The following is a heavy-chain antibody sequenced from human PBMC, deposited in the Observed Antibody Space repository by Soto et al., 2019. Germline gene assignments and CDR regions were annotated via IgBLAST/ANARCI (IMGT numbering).Heavy chain of an antibody. Sequence: TSETLSLTCTVSGGSISSYYWSWIRQPPGKGLEWIGYIYYSGSTNYNPSLKSRVTISVDTSKNQFSLKLSSVTAADTAVYYCARGYYDSSGYQPPGYWGQGTLVTVSS. J-gene: IGHJ4*02. V-gene: IGHV4-59*01. CDR3: ARGYYDSSGYQPPGY. CDR2: IYYSGST. CDR1: GGSISSYY. D-gene: IGHD3-22*01.